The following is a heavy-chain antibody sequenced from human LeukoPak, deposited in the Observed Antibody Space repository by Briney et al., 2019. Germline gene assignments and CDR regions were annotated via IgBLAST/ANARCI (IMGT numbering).Heavy chain of an antibody. D-gene: IGHD2/OR15-2a*01. J-gene: IGHJ6*03. Sequence: PSETLSLTCTVSSGSINTSNYYWGWIRQPPGKGLEWIGNIFYRGGTYYSPSLKSRVTISLDTSRNQFSLNLNSVTAADTAVYYCARLSEEGHYYYYYYMDVWGKGTTVTISS. CDR2: IFYRGGT. CDR1: SGSINTSNYY. V-gene: IGHV4-39*07. CDR3: ARLSEEGHYYYYYYMDV.